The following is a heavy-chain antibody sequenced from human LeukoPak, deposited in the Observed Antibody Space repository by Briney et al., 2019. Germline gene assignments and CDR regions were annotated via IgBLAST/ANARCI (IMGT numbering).Heavy chain of an antibody. CDR3: ARGGYDILTGYYKGSFDY. Sequence: PSQTLSLTCTVSGGSISSGSYYWSWIRQPAGKGLEWIGRIYTSGSTNYNPSLKSRVTISVDTSKNQFSLKLSSVTAADTAVYYCARGGYDILTGYYKGSFDYWGQGTLVTVSS. V-gene: IGHV4-61*02. D-gene: IGHD3-9*01. CDR2: IYTSGST. J-gene: IGHJ4*02. CDR1: GGSISSGSYY.